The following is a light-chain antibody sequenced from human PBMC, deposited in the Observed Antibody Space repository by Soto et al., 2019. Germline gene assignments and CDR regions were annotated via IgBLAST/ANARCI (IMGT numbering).Light chain of an antibody. Sequence: QAVVTQSSSASASLGSSVKLTCTLSSGHSSYIIAWHQQQPGKAPRYLMKLEGSGSYNKGSGVPDRFSGSSSGADRYLTISNLPFEDEADYYCETWDSNTRVFGGGTKLTVL. V-gene: IGLV4-60*02. CDR3: ETWDSNTRV. CDR1: SGHSSYI. J-gene: IGLJ3*02. CDR2: LEGSGSY.